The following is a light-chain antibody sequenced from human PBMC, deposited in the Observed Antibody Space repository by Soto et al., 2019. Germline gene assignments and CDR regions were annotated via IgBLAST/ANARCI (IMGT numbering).Light chain of an antibody. V-gene: IGLV2-14*01. Sequence: QSLLTQPASVSGSPGQSITISCTGNSSDVGGYNYVSGYQQHPGKAPKLMIYEVSNRPSGVSNRFSGSKSGNTASLTISGLQAEDEADYYCSSYTSSSTLVFGGGTKVTVL. CDR2: EVS. J-gene: IGLJ2*01. CDR3: SSYTSSSTLV. CDR1: SSDVGGYNY.